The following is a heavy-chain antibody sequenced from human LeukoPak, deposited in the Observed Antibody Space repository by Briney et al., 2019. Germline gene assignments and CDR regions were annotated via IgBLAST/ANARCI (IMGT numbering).Heavy chain of an antibody. D-gene: IGHD6-13*01. V-gene: IGHV1-69*04. CDR3: ARVKQLWIHDY. CDR1: GGTFSSYA. CDR2: IIPILGIA. J-gene: IGHJ4*02. Sequence: SVKVSCKASGGTFSSYAISWVRQAPGQGLEWMGRIIPILGIANYAHKFQGRVTITADKSTSTAYMELSSLRSEDTAVYYCARVKQLWIHDYWGQGTLVTVSS.